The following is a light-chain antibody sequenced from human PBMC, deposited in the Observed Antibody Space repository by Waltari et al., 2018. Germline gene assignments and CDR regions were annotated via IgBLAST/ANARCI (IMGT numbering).Light chain of an antibody. CDR2: KAS. Sequence: DTQITQSPSTLSASLGDRVIITCRSSQSISMWLAWYQQKPGKAPKFLMYKASTLESGVPSRFSGRGSGTEFTLTISSLQPDDCATYYCQQYNSYPGTFGQGTKVESK. CDR1: QSISMW. CDR3: QQYNSYPGT. J-gene: IGKJ1*01. V-gene: IGKV1-5*03.